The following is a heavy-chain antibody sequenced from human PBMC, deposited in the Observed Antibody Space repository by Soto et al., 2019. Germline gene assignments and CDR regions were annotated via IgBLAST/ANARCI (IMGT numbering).Heavy chain of an antibody. CDR3: ARDWDSSGLFDP. D-gene: IGHD3-10*01. V-gene: IGHV4-59*01. J-gene: IGHJ5*02. Sequence: SETLSLTCSVSGASITTYYWSWIRQPPGKGLEWIGSISYSGSTKYNPSLESRVMISLDTSKNQFSLRLTSLTAADTALYYCARDWDSSGLFDPWGQGALVTVSS. CDR2: ISYSGST. CDR1: GASITTYY.